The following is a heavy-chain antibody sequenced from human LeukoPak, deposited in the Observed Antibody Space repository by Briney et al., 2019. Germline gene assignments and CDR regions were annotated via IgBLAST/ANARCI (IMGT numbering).Heavy chain of an antibody. CDR1: GGSISTYY. Sequence: SETLSLTCTVSGGSISTYYWSWIRQPPGKGLEWIAYIDYRGSTTYNPSLRSRVTISVDTSRNQFSLKLSSVTAADTAVYYCARSRSGYSYDHAAFEIWGQGTVVTVSS. D-gene: IGHD5-18*01. V-gene: IGHV4-59*01. CDR2: IDYRGST. CDR3: ARSRSGYSYDHAAFEI. J-gene: IGHJ3*02.